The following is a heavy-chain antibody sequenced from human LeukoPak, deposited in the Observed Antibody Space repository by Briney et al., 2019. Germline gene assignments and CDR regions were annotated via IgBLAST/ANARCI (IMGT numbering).Heavy chain of an antibody. Sequence: SVKVSCKASGGTFSSYAISWVRQAPGQGRGWMGKIVPIFGTANYAQKVQGRVTITTDESTSTAYMELSRLRSEDTAVYYCARGVDYYDSSGYPEYFQHWGQGTLVTVSS. D-gene: IGHD3-22*01. J-gene: IGHJ1*01. CDR1: GGTFSSYA. CDR2: IVPIFGTA. V-gene: IGHV1-69*05. CDR3: ARGVDYYDSSGYPEYFQH.